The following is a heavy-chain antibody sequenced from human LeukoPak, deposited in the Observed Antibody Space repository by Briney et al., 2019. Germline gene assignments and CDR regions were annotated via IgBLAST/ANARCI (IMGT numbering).Heavy chain of an antibody. CDR3: ATSAGTAAGPY. CDR1: GLSFSTYW. V-gene: IGHV3-7*01. D-gene: IGHD6-13*01. J-gene: IGHJ4*02. Sequence: GGSLRLSCAASGLSFSTYWMTWVRQAPGKGLEWVANIKGDGSAKFYGDSVKARFTISRDNAKNSLYLQMNSLRDEDTAVYYCATSAGTAAGPYWGQGTLVTVSS. CDR2: IKGDGSAK.